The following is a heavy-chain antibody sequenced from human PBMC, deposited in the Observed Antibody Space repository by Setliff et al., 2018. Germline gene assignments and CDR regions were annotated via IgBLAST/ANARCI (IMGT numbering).Heavy chain of an antibody. V-gene: IGHV4-61*09. CDR1: GVSIANTASY. J-gene: IGHJ4*02. D-gene: IGHD3-16*01. CDR3: ARLPNYVWGSPVDY. CDR2: VYVGGNT. Sequence: SETLSLTCNVSGVSIANTASYWSWIRQPAGKTLEWIGQVYVGGNTYYNPSFESRVSISVDTSKNQFSLTLSSVTAADTAVYYCARLPNYVWGSPVDYWGQGTLVTVSS.